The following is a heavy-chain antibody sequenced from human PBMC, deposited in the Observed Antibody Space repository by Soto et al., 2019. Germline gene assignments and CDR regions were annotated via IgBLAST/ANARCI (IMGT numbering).Heavy chain of an antibody. CDR3: ARVSAVSAEYYFDY. CDR1: GASVTSTGYY. V-gene: IGHV4-30-4*01. D-gene: IGHD2-21*01. Sequence: QVQLRESGPGLMRPSQTLSLTCTVSGASVTSTGYYWTWIRQSPGKGLEWLGYILHNGNADYSPSLETRLSISLDSSKNQFSLKVNSVSAADTAIYFCARVSAVSAEYYFDYGGQGALVTVSS. J-gene: IGHJ4*02. CDR2: ILHNGNA.